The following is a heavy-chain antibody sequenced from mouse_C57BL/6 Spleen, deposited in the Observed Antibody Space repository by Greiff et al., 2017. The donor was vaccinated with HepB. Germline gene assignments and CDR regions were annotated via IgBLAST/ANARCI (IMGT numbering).Heavy chain of an antibody. CDR3: TAYYYGSSYDWYFDV. CDR1: GFTFSNYW. D-gene: IGHD1-1*01. CDR2: IRLKSDNYAT. V-gene: IGHV6-3*01. Sequence: EVQLVESGGGLVQPGGSMKLSCVASGFTFSNYWMNWVRQSPEKGLEWVAQIRLKSDNYATHYAESVKGRFTISRDDSKSSVYLQMNNLRAEDTGIYYCTAYYYGSSYDWYFDVWGTGTTVTVSS. J-gene: IGHJ1*03.